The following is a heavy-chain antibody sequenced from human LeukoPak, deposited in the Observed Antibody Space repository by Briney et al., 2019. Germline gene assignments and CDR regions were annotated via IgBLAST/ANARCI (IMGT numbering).Heavy chain of an antibody. J-gene: IGHJ4*02. V-gene: IGHV3-48*03. CDR3: ARIGPPYYFDY. CDR2: ISSSGSTI. CDR1: GFTFSSYE. Sequence: PGGSLRLSCAASGFTFSSYEINWVRQAPGKGLEWVSYISSSGSTIYYAVSVEGRFTISRDNAKNSLYLQMNSLRAEDTAVYYCARIGPPYYFDYWGQGTLVTVSS.